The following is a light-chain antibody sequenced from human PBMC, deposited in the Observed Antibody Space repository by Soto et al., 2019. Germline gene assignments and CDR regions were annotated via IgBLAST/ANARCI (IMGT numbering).Light chain of an antibody. CDR3: AAWDDSLNGLV. CDR1: SSNIGSNA. J-gene: IGLJ2*01. Sequence: QAVVTQPPSASGTPGQRVSISCSGSSSNIGSNAVNWYQQLPGTAPKLLIYNNDQRPSGVPDRLSGSKSGTSASLAISGLQSDDEADYFCAAWDDSLNGLVFGRGTKLTVL. CDR2: NND. V-gene: IGLV1-44*01.